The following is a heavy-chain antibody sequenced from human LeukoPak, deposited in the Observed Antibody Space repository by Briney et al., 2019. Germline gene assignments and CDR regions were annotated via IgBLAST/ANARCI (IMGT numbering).Heavy chain of an antibody. CDR3: AKAPLFDYYGSGSYLDH. J-gene: IGHJ4*02. CDR1: GFSFSDHA. D-gene: IGHD3-10*01. V-gene: IGHV3-23*01. CDR2: VSGSGGST. Sequence: GGSLRLSCAASGFSFSDHAMSWVRQAPGKGLEWVSAVSGSGGSTYYADSVKGRFTISRDNSKSTLYLQMNRLRAEDTAVYYCAKAPLFDYYGSGSYLDHWGQGTLVTVSS.